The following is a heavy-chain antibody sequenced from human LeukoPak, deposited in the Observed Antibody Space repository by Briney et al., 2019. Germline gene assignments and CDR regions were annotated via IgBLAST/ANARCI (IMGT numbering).Heavy chain of an antibody. V-gene: IGHV3-30*03. CDR3: VRDRKNYFFDY. Sequence: GGSLRLSCAASGFTFSSYGMHWVRQAPGKGLEWVAVISYDGSNKYYADSVKGRFTISRDNSKNTLYLQMNSLRDEDTAVYYCVRDRKNYFFDYWGQGTLVTVSS. J-gene: IGHJ4*02. CDR2: ISYDGSNK. CDR1: GFTFSSYG.